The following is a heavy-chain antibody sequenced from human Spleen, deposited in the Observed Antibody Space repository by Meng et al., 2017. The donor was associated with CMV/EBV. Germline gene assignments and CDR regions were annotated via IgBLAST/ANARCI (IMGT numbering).Heavy chain of an antibody. J-gene: IGHJ4*02. CDR1: GYPFTDCY. V-gene: IGHV1-2*06. Sequence: SCKAEGYPFTDCYVRWVRQAPGQGLEWMGRSNPNSGVTKYAQKFQGRVTMTRDTSISTAYMELSRLSSDDTAVYYCSRGYSIWYSDYWGQGTLVTVSS. CDR3: SRGYSIWYSDY. D-gene: IGHD6-13*01. CDR2: SNPNSGVT.